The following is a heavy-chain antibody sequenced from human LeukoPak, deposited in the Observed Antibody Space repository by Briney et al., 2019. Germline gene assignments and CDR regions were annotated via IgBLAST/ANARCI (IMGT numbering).Heavy chain of an antibody. J-gene: IGHJ5*02. CDR2: IYYTGST. CDR3: ASSSWYGNWFDP. D-gene: IGHD6-13*01. CDR1: GGSISSSY. Sequence: SETLSLTCTVSGGSISSSYWSWIRQPPGKGLEWIGYIYYTGSTYYNPSLKSRVTISVDTSKNQFSLELSSVTAADTAVYYCASSSWYGNWFDPWGQGTLVTVSS. V-gene: IGHV4-59*01.